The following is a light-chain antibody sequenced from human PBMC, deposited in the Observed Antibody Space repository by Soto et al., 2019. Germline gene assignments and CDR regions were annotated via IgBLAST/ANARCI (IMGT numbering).Light chain of an antibody. CDR1: QSVSSSY. V-gene: IGKV3-20*01. J-gene: IGKJ2*01. CDR3: QQYGRTPYT. CDR2: GAS. Sequence: EIVLTQSPGTLSLSPGERATLSCRASQSVSSSYLAWYQHKPGQAPRLLIYGASSRATGIPDRFSGSGSGTDFTLTLSRREPEDFAVYYCQQYGRTPYTFGQGTKLEIK.